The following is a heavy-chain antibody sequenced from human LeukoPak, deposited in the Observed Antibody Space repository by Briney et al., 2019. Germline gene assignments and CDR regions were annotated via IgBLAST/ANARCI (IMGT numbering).Heavy chain of an antibody. CDR3: AKDRQYSYGYPVYFEY. J-gene: IGHJ4*02. CDR1: GFTFNNYA. Sequence: GGSLRLSCAASGFTFNNYAMSWVRQAPGKGLGWVSAISGSGGSTFYADSVKGRFTISRDNSKNTLYLQMNSLRAEDTAVYYCAKDRQYSYGYPVYFEYWGQGTLVTVSS. CDR2: ISGSGGST. D-gene: IGHD5-18*01. V-gene: IGHV3-23*01.